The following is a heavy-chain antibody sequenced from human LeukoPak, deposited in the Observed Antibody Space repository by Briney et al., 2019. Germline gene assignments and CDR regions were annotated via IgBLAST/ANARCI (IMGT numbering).Heavy chain of an antibody. V-gene: IGHV1-2*02. J-gene: IGHJ4*02. CDR2: IKPNSGGT. CDR1: GYTFTGYY. D-gene: IGHD4/OR15-4a*01. CDR3: ARGPGALDY. Sequence: ASVKVSCKASGYTFTGYYLHWVRQTPGQGLEWMGWIKPNSGGTNYAQRFQGRVTMTRDTSISTAYMELSGLKSDDTAVYFCARGPGALDYWGQGTLVSVSS.